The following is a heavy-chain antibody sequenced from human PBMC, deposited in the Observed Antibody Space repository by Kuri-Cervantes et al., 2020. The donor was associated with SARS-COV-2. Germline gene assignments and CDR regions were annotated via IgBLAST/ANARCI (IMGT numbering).Heavy chain of an antibody. CDR1: GGSFSDYY. CDR3: ARGFRPILGKFDP. CDR2: INHSGNT. D-gene: IGHD3-3*01. J-gene: IGHJ5*02. Sequence: SETLSLTCAVYGGSFSDYYWSWVRQPPGKGLEWTGEINHSGNTNYDPSLKSRVTISIDTSKNQFSLKLSSVTAADTAVYYCARGFRPILGKFDPWGQGTLVTVSS. V-gene: IGHV4-34*01.